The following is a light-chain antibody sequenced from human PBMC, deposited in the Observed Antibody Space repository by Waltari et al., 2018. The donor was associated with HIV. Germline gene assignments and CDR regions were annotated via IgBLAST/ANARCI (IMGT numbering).Light chain of an antibody. V-gene: IGKV3-20*01. CDR3: QQYGSSPPWT. Sequence: EIVLTQSPGTLSLSPGERAPLSCRARQSVSSSYLARYQEKPGQAPRLLIYVAASRAPGIPDRVSGSVSGTYFTLTISRLEPEDFAVYYCQQYGSSPPWTFGQGTKVEIK. CDR1: QSVSSSY. J-gene: IGKJ1*01. CDR2: VAA.